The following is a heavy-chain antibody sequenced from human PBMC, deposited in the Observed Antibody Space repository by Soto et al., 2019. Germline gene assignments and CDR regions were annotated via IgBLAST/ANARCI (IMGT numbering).Heavy chain of an antibody. V-gene: IGHV3-30*18. Sequence: QVQLVESGGGVVQPGRSLRLSCAASGFTFSSYGMHWVRQAPGKGLEWVAVISYDGSNKYYADSVKGRFTISRDNSKNTLYLQMNSLRAEDTAVYYCAKAIITAAGPEYYFDYWGQGTLVTVSS. CDR3: AKAIITAAGPEYYFDY. CDR2: ISYDGSNK. J-gene: IGHJ4*02. CDR1: GFTFSSYG. D-gene: IGHD6-13*01.